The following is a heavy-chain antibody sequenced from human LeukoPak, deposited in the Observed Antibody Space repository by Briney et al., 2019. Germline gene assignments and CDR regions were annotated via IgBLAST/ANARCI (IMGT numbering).Heavy chain of an antibody. D-gene: IGHD2-2*01. V-gene: IGHV3-66*01. CDR3: ASPGRDCSSTSCFDH. J-gene: IGHJ4*02. Sequence: GGSLRLSCAAPGFTVSSNYMSWVRQAPGKGLEWGSAIYSCGSTYYADSVKGRFTISRDNSKNTLYLQMNSLRAEDTAVYYCASPGRDCSSTSCFDHWGQGTLVTVSS. CDR1: GFTVSSNY. CDR2: IYSCGST.